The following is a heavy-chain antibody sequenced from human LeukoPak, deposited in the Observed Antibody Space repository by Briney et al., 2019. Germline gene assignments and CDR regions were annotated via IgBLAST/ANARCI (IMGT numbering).Heavy chain of an antibody. CDR2: ISSSSSYI. Sequence: KSGGSLRLSCRTSGFTFGDYAMSWVRQAPGKGLERVSSISSSSSYIYYADSVKGRFTISRDNAKNSLYLQMNSLRAEDTAVYYRARDLSPYYDFWSGYQNYNWFDPWGQGTLVTVSS. J-gene: IGHJ5*02. D-gene: IGHD3-3*01. CDR1: GFTFGDYA. CDR3: ARDLSPYYDFWSGYQNYNWFDP. V-gene: IGHV3-21*01.